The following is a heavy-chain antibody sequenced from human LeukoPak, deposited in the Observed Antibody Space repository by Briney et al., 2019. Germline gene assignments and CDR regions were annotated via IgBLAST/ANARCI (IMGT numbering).Heavy chain of an antibody. D-gene: IGHD6-13*01. Sequence: SETLSLTCTVSGGSISSGGYYWSWIRQHPGKGLEWIGYIYYSGSPYYNPSLKSRLTISVDTSKNQFSLRLNSVTAADTAVYYCARRAAAGNWFDPWGQGSLVTVSS. V-gene: IGHV4-31*03. J-gene: IGHJ5*02. CDR2: IYYSGSP. CDR3: ARRAAAGNWFDP. CDR1: GGSISSGGYY.